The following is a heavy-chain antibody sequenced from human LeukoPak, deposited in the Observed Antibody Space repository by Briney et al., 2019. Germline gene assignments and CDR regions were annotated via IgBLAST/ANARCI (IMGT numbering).Heavy chain of an antibody. CDR1: GFTFSSYA. CDR3: VKSLVRGVIRGGYYYYMDV. V-gene: IGHV3-30*02. CDR2: IRNDGSAK. D-gene: IGHD3-10*01. J-gene: IGHJ6*03. Sequence: GGSPRLSCAASGFTFSSYAMSWVRQAPAKGLEWVAFIRNDGSAKYYADSVKGRFTISRDNPRNTLHLQMNSLRAEDTAIYYCVKSLVRGVIRGGYYYYMDVWGNGTTVIISS.